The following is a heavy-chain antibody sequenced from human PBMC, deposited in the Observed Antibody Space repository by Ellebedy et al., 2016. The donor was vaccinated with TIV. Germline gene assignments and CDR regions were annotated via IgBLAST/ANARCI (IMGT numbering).Heavy chain of an antibody. CDR2: IKQDGSEK. D-gene: IGHD3-16*01. J-gene: IGHJ6*02. Sequence: PGGSLRLSCAASGFTFRGYWMSRVRQAPGRGLEWVANIKQDGSEKYYVDSVKGRFTISRDNAKNSLYLQMNSLRAEDTAVYYCARDSWFGPGGMDVWGHGTTVTLSS. V-gene: IGHV3-7*01. CDR1: GFTFRGYW. CDR3: ARDSWFGPGGMDV.